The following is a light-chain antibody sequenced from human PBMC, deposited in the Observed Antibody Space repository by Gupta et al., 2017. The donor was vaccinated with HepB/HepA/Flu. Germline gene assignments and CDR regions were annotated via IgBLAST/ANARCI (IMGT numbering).Light chain of an antibody. Sequence: EIVLTQSPGTLSLSPGERATLSCRARQSFTSGYLAWYQQKPGQAPRLLIYGASSRATDIPDRFSGSGSGTDFTLTISRLEPEDFAVYYRQHYYYSIPLSFGGGTKVEMK. J-gene: IGKJ4*01. CDR3: QHYYYSIPLS. CDR1: QSFTSGY. CDR2: GAS. V-gene: IGKV3-20*01.